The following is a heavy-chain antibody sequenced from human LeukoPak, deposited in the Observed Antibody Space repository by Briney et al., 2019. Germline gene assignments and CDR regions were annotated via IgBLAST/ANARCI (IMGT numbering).Heavy chain of an antibody. CDR1: GFTFSSYA. V-gene: IGHV3-30-3*01. CDR3: ARELTIVVVPVPLGYFDY. J-gene: IGHJ4*02. D-gene: IGHD2-2*01. Sequence: GGSLRLSCAASGFTFSSYAMHWVRQAPGKGLEWVAVISYDGSNKYYADSVKGRFTISRDNSKNTLYLQMNSLRAEDTAVYYCARELTIVVVPVPLGYFDYWGQGTLVTVSS. CDR2: ISYDGSNK.